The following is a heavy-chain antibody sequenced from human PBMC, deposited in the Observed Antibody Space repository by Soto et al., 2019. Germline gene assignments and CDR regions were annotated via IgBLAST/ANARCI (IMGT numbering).Heavy chain of an antibody. J-gene: IGHJ4*02. Sequence: QVQLVQSGAEVKKPGSSVKVSCKASGGTFSSYTISWVRQAPGQGLEWMGRIIPILGIANYAQKFQGRVTITADKATRTAYMELSSLRSDDTAVYYCARDGGEAYGGNSQYYFDYWGQGTLVTVSS. CDR2: IIPILGIA. CDR3: ARDGGEAYGGNSQYYFDY. D-gene: IGHD4-17*01. V-gene: IGHV1-69*08. CDR1: GGTFSSYT.